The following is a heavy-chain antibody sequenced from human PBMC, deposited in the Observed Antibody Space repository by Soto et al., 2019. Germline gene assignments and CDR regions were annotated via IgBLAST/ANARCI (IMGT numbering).Heavy chain of an antibody. J-gene: IGHJ6*02. V-gene: IGHV4-4*02. CDR2: IYHSGST. CDR1: GGSISSSNW. Sequence: QVQLQESGPGLVKPSGTLSLTCAVSGGSISSSNWWSWVRQPPGRGLEWIGEIYHSGSTNYNPSLKSRVTISLDTSKNQFSLRRSSVTAADTAVYYCARERPQGYGMDVWGQGTTVTVSS. CDR3: ARERPQGYGMDV.